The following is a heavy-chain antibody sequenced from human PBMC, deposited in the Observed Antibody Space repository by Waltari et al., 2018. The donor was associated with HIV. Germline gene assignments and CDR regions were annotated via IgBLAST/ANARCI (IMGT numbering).Heavy chain of an antibody. CDR3: ARDRNYYYDSSGYFFNAFDI. Sequence: QVQLQESGPGLVKPSQTLSLTCTVSGCSISSGSYYWSWIRPPAGKGLEWIGRIYTSGSTNYNPSLKSRVTISVDTSKNQFSLKLSSVTAADTAVYYCARDRNYYYDSSGYFFNAFDIWGQGTMVTVSS. V-gene: IGHV4-61*02. CDR1: GCSISSGSYY. CDR2: IYTSGST. J-gene: IGHJ3*02. D-gene: IGHD3-22*01.